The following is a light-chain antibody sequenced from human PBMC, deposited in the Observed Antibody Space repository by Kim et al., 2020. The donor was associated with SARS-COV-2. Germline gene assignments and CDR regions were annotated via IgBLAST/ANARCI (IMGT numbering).Light chain of an antibody. V-gene: IGLV1-51*01. CDR1: SSNIGNNY. J-gene: IGLJ3*02. Sequence: QSVLTQPPSVSAAPGQKVTISCSGSSSNIGNNYVSWYQQLPGTAPKLLIYDNNKRPSGIPDRFSGSKSGTSATLGITGLQTGDEADYYCGTCDSSLSAWVFGGGTQLTVL. CDR2: DNN. CDR3: GTCDSSLSAWV.